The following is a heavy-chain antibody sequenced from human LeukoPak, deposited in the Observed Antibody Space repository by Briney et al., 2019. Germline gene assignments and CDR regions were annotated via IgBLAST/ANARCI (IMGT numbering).Heavy chain of an antibody. CDR1: GFNFGSYS. D-gene: IGHD3-10*01. CDR3: VRRGHGSGSYYAGCFDY. Sequence: PGGSLRLSCAASGFNFGSYSMTWVRQAPGKGLEWVSVMSADSATTFYADSVKGRFTISRDNAKNSLYLQMNSLRPDDMALYYCVRRGHGSGSYYAGCFDYWGQGALVTVSS. CDR2: MSADSATT. V-gene: IGHV3-23*01. J-gene: IGHJ4*02.